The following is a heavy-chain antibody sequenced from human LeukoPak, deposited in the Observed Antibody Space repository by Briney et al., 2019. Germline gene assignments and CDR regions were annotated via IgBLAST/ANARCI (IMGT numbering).Heavy chain of an antibody. D-gene: IGHD3-22*01. CDR1: GYTFTSYG. V-gene: IGHV1-18*01. CDR2: ISAYNGNT. J-gene: IGHJ4*02. CDR3: ARDGLEYYYDSSGYQTHFDY. Sequence: ASVKVSCKASGYTFTSYGISWVRQAPGQGLEWMGWISAYNGNTNYAQKLQGRVTMTTDTSTSTAYMELRSLRSDDTAVYYRARDGLEYYYDSSGYQTHFDYWGQGTLVTVSS.